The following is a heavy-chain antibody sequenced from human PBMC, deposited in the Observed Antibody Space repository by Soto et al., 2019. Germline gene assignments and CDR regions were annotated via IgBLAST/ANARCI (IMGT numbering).Heavy chain of an antibody. CDR2: INTGNGNT. CDR3: ARFDSYYYSYVMDV. CDR1: GYTFTDYS. J-gene: IGHJ6*02. Sequence: GASMKVSCKASGYTFTDYSMQWVRQAPGQRLEWMGWINTGNGNTKSSQKFQGRVTITWDTSASTAYMELSSLTSEDTAVYYCARFDSYYYSYVMDVWGQGTTVTVSS. V-gene: IGHV1-3*04. D-gene: IGHD3-10*01.